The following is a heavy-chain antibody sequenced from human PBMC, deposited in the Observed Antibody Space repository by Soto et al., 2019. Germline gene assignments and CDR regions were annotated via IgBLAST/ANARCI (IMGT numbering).Heavy chain of an antibody. V-gene: IGHV4-31*03. D-gene: IGHD3-9*01. CDR3: ARTTFYDIFTAYYSLFDY. CDR2: ISDSGSS. J-gene: IGHJ4*02. Sequence: QVQLQESGPGLVKPSQTLTLTCTVSGGSISSGRFYWSWIRQHPGKGLEWIGHISDSGSSYYNPSLASRVTICVDTSENHFSLKLRAVTAADTAVYFCARTTFYDIFTAYYSLFDYWGQGTKVTVSS. CDR1: GGSISSGRFY.